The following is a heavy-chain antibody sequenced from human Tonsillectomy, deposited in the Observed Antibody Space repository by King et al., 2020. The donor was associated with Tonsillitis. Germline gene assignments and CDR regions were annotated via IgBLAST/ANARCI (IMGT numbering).Heavy chain of an antibody. J-gene: IGHJ4*02. Sequence: VQLVESGAEVKKPGASVKVSCKASGFTFTTYGITWVRQAPGQGLEWLGWISAYNGHTNYAQKFQGRVTMTTDTSTRTAYMELRSLGSDDTAVYYCASESAPADFDFWGQGTLVTVSS. CDR2: ISAYNGHT. CDR3: ASESAPADFDF. CDR1: GFTFTTYG. V-gene: IGHV1-18*04.